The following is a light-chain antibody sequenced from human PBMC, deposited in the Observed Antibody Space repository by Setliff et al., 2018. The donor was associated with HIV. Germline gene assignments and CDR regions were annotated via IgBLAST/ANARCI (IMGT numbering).Light chain of an antibody. CDR1: SSDVGGYNY. CDR3: SSYTSSTTLWV. CDR2: DVS. Sequence: QSVLTQPASVSGSPGQSITISCTGNSSDVGGYNYVSWYQQHPGKAPKLMISDVSKRPSGVSNRFSGSKSGNTASLTISGLQAEDEADYYCSSYTSSTTLWVFGGGTKVTVL. J-gene: IGLJ3*02. V-gene: IGLV2-14*03.